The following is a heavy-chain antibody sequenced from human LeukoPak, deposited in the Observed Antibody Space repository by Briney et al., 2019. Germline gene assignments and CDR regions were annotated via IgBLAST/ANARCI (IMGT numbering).Heavy chain of an antibody. D-gene: IGHD3-22*01. CDR1: GDSIGSHY. CDR2: IFYVGST. J-gene: IGHJ3*02. CDR3: ARDYYDSRGEAFDI. V-gene: IGHV4-59*11. Sequence: SETLSLTCTVSGDSIGSHYWSWIRQPPGKGLEWIGYIFYVGSTDYNPSLKSRVTISVDTSKNQFSLKLNSVTTADTAVYYCARDYYDSRGEAFDIWGQGAMVTVSS.